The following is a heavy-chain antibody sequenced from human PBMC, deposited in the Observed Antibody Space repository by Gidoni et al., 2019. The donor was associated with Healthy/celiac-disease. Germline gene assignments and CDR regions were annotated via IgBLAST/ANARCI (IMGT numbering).Heavy chain of an antibody. CDR1: GYTFTGYY. CDR3: ARGIAGSCYTPTCWFDP. V-gene: IGHV1-2*02. D-gene: IGHD2-15*01. CDR2: INPNSGGT. Sequence: QVQLVQSGAEVKKPGASVKVSCKASGYTFTGYYMHWVRQAPGQGLEWMGWINPNSGGTNYAQKFQGRVTMTRDTSISTAYMELSRLRSDDTAVYYCARGIAGSCYTPTCWFDPWGQGTLVTVSS. J-gene: IGHJ5*02.